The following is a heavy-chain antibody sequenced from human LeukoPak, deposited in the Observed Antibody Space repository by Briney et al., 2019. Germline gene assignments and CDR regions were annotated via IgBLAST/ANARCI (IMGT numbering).Heavy chain of an antibody. CDR2: MYYSGST. V-gene: IGHV4-59*01. D-gene: IGHD3-3*02. Sequence: SESLSLTCTVSGGSMSSYSWSWIRQPPGKGLEWIGCMYYSGSTKYNPSLKRRVTISVDTSKTQFSLKLSSVTAADTAVYYCARSSTGSYFDYWGQGTLVTVSS. CDR3: ARSSTGSYFDY. CDR1: GGSMSSYS. J-gene: IGHJ4*02.